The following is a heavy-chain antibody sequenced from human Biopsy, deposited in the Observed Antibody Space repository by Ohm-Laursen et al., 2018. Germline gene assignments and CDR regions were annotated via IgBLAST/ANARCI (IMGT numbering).Heavy chain of an antibody. CDR1: GGSISSYY. D-gene: IGHD1-26*01. V-gene: IGHV4-59*08. J-gene: IGHJ2*01. CDR3: ARHAPSYSGSYWRYFDL. Sequence: SDPLSLTCTVSGGSISSYYWRWIRQPPGKGLEWIGYIYYTGSTNYNPSLKSRVTISVDTSMNHLSLSLTSVTAADTAVYYCARHAPSYSGSYWRYFDLWGRGTLVTVSS. CDR2: IYYTGST.